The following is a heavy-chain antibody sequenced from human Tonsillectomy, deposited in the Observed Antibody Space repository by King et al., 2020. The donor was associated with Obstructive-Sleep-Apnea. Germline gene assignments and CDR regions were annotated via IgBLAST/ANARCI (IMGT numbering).Heavy chain of an antibody. Sequence: VQLVESGGGVVQPGRSLRLSCAASGFTFSTYAMHWVRQAPGKGLEWVAVISYDGSNKYYADSVRGRFIISRDNSKNTLYLQMNSLRAEDTDVYYCARDGGGHDFWSGYYFDYWGQGPLVTVSS. J-gene: IGHJ4*02. CDR3: ARDGGGHDFWSGYYFDY. V-gene: IGHV3-30*04. CDR2: ISYDGSNK. CDR1: GFTFSTYA. D-gene: IGHD3-3*01.